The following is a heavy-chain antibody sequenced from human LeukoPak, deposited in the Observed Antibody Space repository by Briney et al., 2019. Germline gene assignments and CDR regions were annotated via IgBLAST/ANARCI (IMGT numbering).Heavy chain of an antibody. CDR2: IYYSGST. J-gene: IGHJ3*02. V-gene: IGHV4-59*01. D-gene: IGHD7-27*01. CDR3: ATPTGDYAFDI. Sequence: PSETLSLTCTVSGGSISSYYWSWIRQPPGKGLEWIGYIYYSGSTNYNPSLKGRVTISVDTSKNQFSLKLSSVTAADTAVYYCATPTGDYAFDIWGQGTMVTVSS. CDR1: GGSISSYY.